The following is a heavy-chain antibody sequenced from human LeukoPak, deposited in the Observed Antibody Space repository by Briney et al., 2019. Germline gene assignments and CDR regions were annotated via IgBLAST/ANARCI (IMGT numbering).Heavy chain of an antibody. Sequence: GGSLRLSCAASGFTFSSYAMHWVRQAPGKGLEWVAVISYDGSNKYYADSVKGRFTISRDNSKNTLYLQMNSLRAEGTAVYYCARDDIVLMVYASTYWGQGTLVTVSS. CDR3: ARDDIVLMVYASTY. CDR1: GFTFSSYA. CDR2: ISYDGSNK. V-gene: IGHV3-30-3*01. D-gene: IGHD2-8*01. J-gene: IGHJ4*02.